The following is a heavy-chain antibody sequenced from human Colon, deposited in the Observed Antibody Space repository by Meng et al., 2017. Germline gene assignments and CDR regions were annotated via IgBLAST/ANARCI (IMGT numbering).Heavy chain of an antibody. CDR2: IYHSGNT. V-gene: IGHV4-4*02. J-gene: IGHJ4*02. CDR1: GDSISSNPW. Sequence: QVQLQESGPGLLKPSGTLSLTSAVSGDSISSNPWWSWVRQSPGKGLEWIAEIYHSGNTNYNPSLKSRATISMDKSKNQFSLNLSSVTAADTAVYYCTTGTYYDHWGQGTLVTVSS. D-gene: IGHD7-27*01. CDR3: TTGTYYDH.